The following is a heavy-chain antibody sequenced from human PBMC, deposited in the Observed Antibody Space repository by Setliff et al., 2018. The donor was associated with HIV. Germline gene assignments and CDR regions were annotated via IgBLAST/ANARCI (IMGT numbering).Heavy chain of an antibody. CDR1: GGSISRDY. CDR3: AHRPYNSPNWFDP. V-gene: IGHV4-59*01. J-gene: IGHJ5*02. D-gene: IGHD1-20*01. Sequence: SETLSLTCTVSGGSISRDYWSWIRQSPGKGLEWIGYIYSSGSTNYNPSFKSRVTISLDTSKNHVVLTMTNVYPDDTGTYYCAHRPYNSPNWFDPWGQGTLVTVSS. CDR2: IYSSGST.